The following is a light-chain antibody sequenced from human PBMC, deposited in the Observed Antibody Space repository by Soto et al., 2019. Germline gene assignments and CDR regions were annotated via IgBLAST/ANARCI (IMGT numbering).Light chain of an antibody. J-gene: IGLJ2*01. Sequence: QSALTQPASVSGSPGQSITISCTGTSSDIGSYNLVSWYQRHPDKAPKLMIYEDNRRPSGVSNRFSGSKSGYTASLTISGLQAEDEADYYCCSYAGSSTYVVFGGGTKVTVL. CDR3: CSYAGSSTYVV. CDR2: EDN. V-gene: IGLV2-23*01. CDR1: SSDIGSYNL.